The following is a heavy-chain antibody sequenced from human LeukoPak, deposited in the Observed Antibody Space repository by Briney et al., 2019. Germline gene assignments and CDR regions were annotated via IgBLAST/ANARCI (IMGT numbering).Heavy chain of an antibody. V-gene: IGHV1-3*01. J-gene: IGHJ5*02. D-gene: IGHD2-2*01. CDR3: ARGRYCTTTSCLNWFDP. Sequence: ASVKVSCKASGYTFTSYAMHWVRQAPGQRLEWMGWINAGNGNTKYSQKFQGRVTITRDTSASTAYMELSSLRSEDTGVYYCARGRYCTTTSCLNWFDPWGQGTLVTVSS. CDR1: GYTFTSYA. CDR2: INAGNGNT.